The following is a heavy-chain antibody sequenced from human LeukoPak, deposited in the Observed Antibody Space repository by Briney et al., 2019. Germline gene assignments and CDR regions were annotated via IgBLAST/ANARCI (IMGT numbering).Heavy chain of an antibody. Sequence: GESLRISCKGSGYSFTSYWISWVRQMPGKGLEWMGRIDPSDSYTNYSPSFQGHVTISADKSISTAYLQWSSLKASDTAMYYCARKKDIVVVPAAEGAFDIWGQGTMVTVSS. J-gene: IGHJ3*02. CDR1: GYSFTSYW. CDR3: ARKKDIVVVPAAEGAFDI. V-gene: IGHV5-10-1*01. D-gene: IGHD2-2*01. CDR2: IDPSDSYT.